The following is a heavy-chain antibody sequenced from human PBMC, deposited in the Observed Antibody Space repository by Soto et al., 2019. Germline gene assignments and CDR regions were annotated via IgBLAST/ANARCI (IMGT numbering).Heavy chain of an antibody. Sequence: GGSLRLSCAASGFTFSSYSMNWVRQAPGKGLEWVSSISSSSSYIYYADSVKGRFTISRDNAKNSLYLQMNSLRAEDTAVYYCARDSTGHLWRLGQFDYWGQGTLVTVSS. CDR3: ARDSTGHLWRLGQFDY. CDR1: GFTFSSYS. CDR2: ISSSSSYI. J-gene: IGHJ4*02. D-gene: IGHD5-18*01. V-gene: IGHV3-21*01.